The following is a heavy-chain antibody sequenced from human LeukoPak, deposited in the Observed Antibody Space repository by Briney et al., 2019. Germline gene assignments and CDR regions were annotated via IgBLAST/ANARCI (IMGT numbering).Heavy chain of an antibody. D-gene: IGHD3-22*01. J-gene: IGHJ3*02. CDR1: GGTFSSYA. CDR3: AGDMTYYYDSSGYLVGAFDI. CDR2: IIPIFGTA. Sequence: SVKVSCKASGGTFSSYAISWVRQAPGQGLEWMGRIIPIFGTANHAQKFQGRVTITTDESTSTAYMELSSLRSEDTAVYYCAGDMTYYYDSSGYLVGAFDIWGQGTMVTVSS. V-gene: IGHV1-69*05.